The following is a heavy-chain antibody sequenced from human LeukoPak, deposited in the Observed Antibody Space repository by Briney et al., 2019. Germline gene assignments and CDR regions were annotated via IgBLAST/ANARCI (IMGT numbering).Heavy chain of an antibody. CDR2: ISAYNGNT. CDR3: ARDSSFSQLELKGVNWFDP. J-gene: IGHJ5*02. Sequence: ASVKVSCKASGGTFSSYAISWVRQAPGQGLEWMGWISAYNGNTNYAQKLQGRVTMTTDTSTSTAYMELRSLRSDDTAVYYCARDSSFSQLELKGVNWFDPWGQGTLVTVSS. V-gene: IGHV1-18*01. CDR1: GGTFSSYA. D-gene: IGHD1-7*01.